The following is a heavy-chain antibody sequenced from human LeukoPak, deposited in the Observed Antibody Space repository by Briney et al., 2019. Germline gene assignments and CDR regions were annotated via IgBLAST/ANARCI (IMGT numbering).Heavy chain of an antibody. V-gene: IGHV3-74*01. CDR3: ARIGAATYAFDI. Sequence: PGGSLRLSCAASGFTFSNYWMHWVRQAPGKGLVWVSRIKSDGSSTSYADSVKGRFTISRDNAKNTPYLQMNSLRAEDTAVYYCARIGAATYAFDIWGQGTMVTVSS. D-gene: IGHD1-26*01. J-gene: IGHJ3*02. CDR1: GFTFSNYW. CDR2: IKSDGSST.